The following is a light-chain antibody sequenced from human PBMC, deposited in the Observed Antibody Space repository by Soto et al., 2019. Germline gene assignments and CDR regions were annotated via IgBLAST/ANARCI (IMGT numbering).Light chain of an antibody. V-gene: IGLV1-44*01. J-gene: IGLJ2*01. CDR3: TAWDETLDAVV. CDR1: SSNIGSST. CDR2: GND. Sequence: QSVLTQPPSTSGTPGHRVTISCSGTSSNIGSSTVNWYQQVPGTAPKLLIYGNDQRPSGVPDRFSGSKSGTSVFLAISGLQSDDEADYYCTAWDETLDAVVFGGGTQLTVL.